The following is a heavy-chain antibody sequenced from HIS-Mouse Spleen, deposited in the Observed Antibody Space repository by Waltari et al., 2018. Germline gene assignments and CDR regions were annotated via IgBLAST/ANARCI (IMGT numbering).Heavy chain of an antibody. V-gene: IGHV3-30-3*01. Sequence: QVQLVESGGGVVQPGRSLRLSCAASGFTFSSYAMHWVRQGPGKGWRWLAVISYEVSNKYYADSVKGRFTISRDNSKNTLYLQMNSLRAEDTAVYYCARRRSYFDYWGQGTLVTVSS. CDR1: GFTFSSYA. CDR2: ISYEVSNK. CDR3: ARRRSYFDY. J-gene: IGHJ4*02.